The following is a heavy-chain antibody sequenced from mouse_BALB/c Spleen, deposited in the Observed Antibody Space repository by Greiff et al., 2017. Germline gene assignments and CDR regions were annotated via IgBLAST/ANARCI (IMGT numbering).Heavy chain of an antibody. CDR3: ARHPPGDYDRFAY. J-gene: IGHJ3*01. D-gene: IGHD2-4*01. CDR2: ISSGGGST. Sequence: EVHLVESGGGLVKPGGSLKLSCAASGFAFSSYDMSWVRQTPEKRLEWVAYISSGGGSTYYPDTVKGRFTISRDNAKNTLYLQMSSLKSEDTAMYYCARHPPGDYDRFAYWGQGTLVTVSA. CDR1: GFAFSSYD. V-gene: IGHV5-12-1*01.